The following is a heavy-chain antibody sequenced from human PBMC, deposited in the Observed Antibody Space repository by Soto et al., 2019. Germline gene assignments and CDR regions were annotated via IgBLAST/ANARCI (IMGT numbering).Heavy chain of an antibody. J-gene: IGHJ6*02. CDR3: AKLLHNSYYNVMDV. CDR2: IGPSGNT. D-gene: IGHD4-4*01. V-gene: IGHV3-23*01. CDR1: GFTFSNSG. Sequence: EVPLLESGGDLVQPGGSLRLVCAASGFTFSNSGMRWVRQAPGQGLEWVSSIGPSGNTYYSDAVKGRFTISRDISKNTLFLQMDSLRAEDTATYYCAKLLHNSYYNVMDVWGQGTTVTVSS.